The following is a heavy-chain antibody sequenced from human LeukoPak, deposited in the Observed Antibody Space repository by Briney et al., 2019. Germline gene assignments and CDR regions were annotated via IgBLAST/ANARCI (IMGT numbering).Heavy chain of an antibody. V-gene: IGHV3-66*01. CDR1: GGSISSNY. D-gene: IGHD6-6*01. CDR3: ARGIAARGSRDYYGMDV. CDR2: IYSGGST. Sequence: ETLSLTCTVSGGSISSNYMSWVRQAPGKGLEWVSVIYSGGSTYYADSVKGRFTISRDNSKNTLYLQMNSLRAEDTAVYYCARGIAARGSRDYYGMDVWGQGTTVTVSS. J-gene: IGHJ6*02.